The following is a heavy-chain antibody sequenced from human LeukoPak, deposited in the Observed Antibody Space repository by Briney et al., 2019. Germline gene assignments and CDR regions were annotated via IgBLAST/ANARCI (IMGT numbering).Heavy chain of an antibody. V-gene: IGHV3-30*18. CDR3: AKDGMTTVTSLPFDY. CDR2: ISYDGSNK. J-gene: IGHJ4*02. CDR1: GFTFSSYG. D-gene: IGHD4-17*01. Sequence: GGSLRHSCAASGFTFSSYGMHWVRQAPGKGLEWVAVISYDGSNKYYADSVKGRFAISRDNSKNTLYLQMNSLRAEDTAVYYCAKDGMTTVTSLPFDYWGQGTLVTVSS.